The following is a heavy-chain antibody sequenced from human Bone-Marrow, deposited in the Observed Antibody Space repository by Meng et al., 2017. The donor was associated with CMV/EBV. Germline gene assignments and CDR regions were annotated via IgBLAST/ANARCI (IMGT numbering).Heavy chain of an antibody. Sequence: GESLKISCAASGFTFSAYAMNWVRQAPGKGLEWVSTISGSGGATYFADSVKGRFTISRDNSKSTLYLQMNSLRAEDTAVYYCAKDVKGRSPDAFDIWGQRTLVAAS. J-gene: IGHJ3*02. CDR2: ISGSGGAT. V-gene: IGHV3-23*01. CDR1: GFTFSAYA. CDR3: AKDVKGRSPDAFDI.